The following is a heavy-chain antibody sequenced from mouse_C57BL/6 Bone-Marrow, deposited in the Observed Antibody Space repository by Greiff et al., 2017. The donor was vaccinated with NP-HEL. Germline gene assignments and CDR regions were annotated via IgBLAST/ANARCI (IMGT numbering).Heavy chain of an antibody. Sequence: CAPGGVDFSRYWMSWVRRAPGKGLEWIGEINPDSSTINYAPSLKDKFIISRDNAKNTLYLQMSKVRSEDTALYYCARPWYFDVWGTGTTVTVSS. CDR1: GVDFSRYW. V-gene: IGHV4-1*01. CDR3: ARPWYFDV. CDR2: INPDSSTI. J-gene: IGHJ1*03.